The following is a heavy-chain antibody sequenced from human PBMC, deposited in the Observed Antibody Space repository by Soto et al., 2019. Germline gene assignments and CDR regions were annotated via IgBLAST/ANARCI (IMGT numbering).Heavy chain of an antibody. CDR2: IYYSGST. CDR1: RGSISSGGYY. V-gene: IGHV4-31*03. CDR3: EGEGRWLHRFDY. D-gene: IGHD5-12*01. Sequence: SETLSLPCIVSRGSISSGGYYWSWIRQHPGKGLEWIGYIYYSGSTYYNPSLNSRVTISVDTSKNQFSLKLSSVTAEDTAVYYCEGEGRWLHRFDYWGKGTRGIDSS. J-gene: IGHJ4*02.